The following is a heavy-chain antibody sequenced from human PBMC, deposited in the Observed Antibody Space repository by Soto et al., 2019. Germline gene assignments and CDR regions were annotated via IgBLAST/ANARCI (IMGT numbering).Heavy chain of an antibody. D-gene: IGHD5-18*01. Sequence: GGSLRLSCAASGFTFSSYAMSWVRQAPGKGLKWVSAISGSGGSTYYADSVKGRFTISRDNSKNTLYLQMNSLRAEDTDVYYWARDKDAAMGTFDYWGQGALVTVSS. CDR1: GFTFSSYA. J-gene: IGHJ4*02. V-gene: IGHV3-23*01. CDR3: ARDKDAAMGTFDY. CDR2: ISGSGGST.